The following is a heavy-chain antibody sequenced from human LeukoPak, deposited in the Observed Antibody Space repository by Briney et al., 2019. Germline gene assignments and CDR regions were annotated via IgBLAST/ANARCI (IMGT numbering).Heavy chain of an antibody. CDR2: IYYSGST. D-gene: IGHD1-1*01. J-gene: IGHJ4*02. Sequence: PGGSLRLSCAASGFTFSSYAMSWIRQPPGKGLEWIGYIYYSGSTNYNPSLKSRVTISVDTSKNQFSLKLSSVTAADTAVYYCASGTGTPEGGFDYWGQGTLVTVSS. CDR1: GFTFSSYA. V-gene: IGHV4-59*08. CDR3: ASGTGTPEGGFDY.